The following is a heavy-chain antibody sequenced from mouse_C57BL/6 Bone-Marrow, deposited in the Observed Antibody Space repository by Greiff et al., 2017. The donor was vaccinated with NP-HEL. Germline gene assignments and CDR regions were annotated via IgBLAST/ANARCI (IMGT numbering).Heavy chain of an antibody. J-gene: IGHJ1*03. Sequence: EVMLVESGGDLVKPGGSLKLSCAASGFTFSSYGMSWVRQTPDKRLEWVATISSGGSYTYYPDSVKGRFTISRDNAKNTLYLQMSSLKSEDTAMYYGARRGEYYGSSLYWYFDVWGTGTTVTVSS. V-gene: IGHV5-6*02. CDR3: ARRGEYYGSSLYWYFDV. CDR1: GFTFSSYG. CDR2: ISSGGSYT. D-gene: IGHD1-1*01.